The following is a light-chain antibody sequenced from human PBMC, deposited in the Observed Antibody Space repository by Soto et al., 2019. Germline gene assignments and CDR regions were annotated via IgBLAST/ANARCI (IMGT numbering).Light chain of an antibody. V-gene: IGKV3-20*01. Sequence: EIVLTQSPDTLSLSPGERATLSCRASQSVSSTYLAWYQQKPGQAPRLLIYDASSRATGVPDRFSGSGSGTDFTLIISRLEPEDFAVYFCQQYGSSPRTFGQGTKVEFK. CDR3: QQYGSSPRT. CDR2: DAS. CDR1: QSVSSTY. J-gene: IGKJ1*01.